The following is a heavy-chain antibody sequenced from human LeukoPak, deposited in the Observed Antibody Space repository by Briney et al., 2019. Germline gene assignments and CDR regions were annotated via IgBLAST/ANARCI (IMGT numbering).Heavy chain of an antibody. J-gene: IGHJ4*02. Sequence: ASETLSLTCTVSGGSISSYYWSWIRQPPGKGLEWIGYIYCSGSTKYNPSLKSRVTISVDTSKNQFSLKLSSVTAADTAVYYCARGYSYGYRHYFDYWGQGTLVTVSS. V-gene: IGHV4-59*08. D-gene: IGHD5-18*01. CDR1: GGSISSYY. CDR3: ARGYSYGYRHYFDY. CDR2: IYCSGST.